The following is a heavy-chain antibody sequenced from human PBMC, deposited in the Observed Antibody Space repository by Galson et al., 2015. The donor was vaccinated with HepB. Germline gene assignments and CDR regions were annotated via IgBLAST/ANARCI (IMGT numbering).Heavy chain of an antibody. CDR3: VRDRLHSFDY. V-gene: IGHV1-46*01. J-gene: IGHJ4*02. Sequence: SVKVSCKASGYTLTNYHFHWVRQAPGQGPEWMGKIFAGGGSTRFAERFQGRVTLTRDSSTRTAYMELRRLRSDDTAIYYCVRDRLHSFDYWGQGTLVTVSS. CDR2: IFAGGGST. CDR1: GYTLTNYH.